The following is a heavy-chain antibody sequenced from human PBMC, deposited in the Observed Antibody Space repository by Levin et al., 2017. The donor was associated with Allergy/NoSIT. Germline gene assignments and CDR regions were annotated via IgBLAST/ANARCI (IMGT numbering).Heavy chain of an antibody. CDR2: INPNSGGT. J-gene: IGHJ5*02. V-gene: IGHV1-2*06. CDR1: GYTFTGYY. CDR3: ARLFSSSLWFDP. Sequence: GESLKISCKASGYTFTGYYMHWVRQAPGQGLEWMGRINPNSGGTNYAQKFQGRVTMTRDTSISTAYMELSRLRSDDTAVYYCARLFSSSLWFDPWGQGTLVTVSS. D-gene: IGHD6-6*01.